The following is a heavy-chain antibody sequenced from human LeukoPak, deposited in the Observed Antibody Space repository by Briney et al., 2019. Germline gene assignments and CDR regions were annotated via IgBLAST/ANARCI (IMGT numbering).Heavy chain of an antibody. J-gene: IGHJ3*02. CDR2: INPSGGST. CDR3: ASETNYCGGDCYYTHAFDI. Sequence: ASVTVSFTASGYTFTSYYMHWVRQAPGQGLEWMGIINPSGGSTSYAQKFQGRVTMTRDTSTSTVYMELSSLRSEDTAVYYCASETNYCGGDCYYTHAFDIWGQGTMVTVSS. V-gene: IGHV1-46*01. CDR1: GYTFTSYY. D-gene: IGHD2-21*02.